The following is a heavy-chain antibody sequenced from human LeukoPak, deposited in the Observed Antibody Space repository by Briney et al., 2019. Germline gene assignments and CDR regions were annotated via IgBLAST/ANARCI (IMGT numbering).Heavy chain of an antibody. CDR3: ARGPRKLAAGSYYFDY. CDR2: INVNGAAM. D-gene: IGHD6-13*01. Sequence: KSGGPLRLSCAASGFSFKDYYFSWIRQAPGKGLEWVSFINVNGAAMYYADSVKGRFTISRDNAKNSVYLEMNTLRAEDTAVYYCARGPRKLAAGSYYFDYWGQGSLVTVSS. J-gene: IGHJ4*02. CDR1: GFSFKDYY. V-gene: IGHV3-11*01.